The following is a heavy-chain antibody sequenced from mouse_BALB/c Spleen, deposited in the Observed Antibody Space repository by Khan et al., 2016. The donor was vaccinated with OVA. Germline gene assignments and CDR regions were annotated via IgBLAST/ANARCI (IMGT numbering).Heavy chain of an antibody. CDR2: ISYSGST. D-gene: IGHD2-4*01. Sequence: EVQLQESGPGLVKPSQSLSLTCTVTGYSITSDYAWIWIRQFPGNKLEWMGYISYSGSTSYNPSLKSRISITRDTSKNQFFLQLDSVTPEVTATECCASTRFYYEYTVFDYWGEGTTLTVSS. CDR1: GYSITSDYA. J-gene: IGHJ2*01. V-gene: IGHV3-2*02. CDR3: ASTRFYYEYTVFDY.